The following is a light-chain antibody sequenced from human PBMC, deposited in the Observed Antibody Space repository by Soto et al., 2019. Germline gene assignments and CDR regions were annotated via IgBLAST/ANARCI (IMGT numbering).Light chain of an antibody. J-gene: IGKJ1*01. CDR2: GAS. V-gene: IGKV3-15*01. Sequence: DRVLTQSPATLSVSPGERVTLSCRASQSVSSDLAWYQQKPGQSPRLLIYGASTRATGIPARFSGSGSGTQFTLTISSLQSEDFAVYYCQQYNNWPPAWTFGQGTKVDI. CDR1: QSVSSD. CDR3: QQYNNWPPAWT.